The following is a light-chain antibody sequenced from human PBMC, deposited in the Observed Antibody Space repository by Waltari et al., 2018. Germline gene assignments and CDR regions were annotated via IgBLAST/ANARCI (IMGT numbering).Light chain of an antibody. CDR2: RAS. J-gene: IGKJ2*01. CDR3: QQYDSESYT. Sequence: DIQMTQSPSTLSASVGDKVTITCRAKESISIWLAWYQHKPGTAPKLVIYRASTLERGVPSRFSGAGSGTEFTLTISSLQPDDFATYYCQQYDSESYTFGQGTKLEIK. CDR1: ESISIW. V-gene: IGKV1-5*03.